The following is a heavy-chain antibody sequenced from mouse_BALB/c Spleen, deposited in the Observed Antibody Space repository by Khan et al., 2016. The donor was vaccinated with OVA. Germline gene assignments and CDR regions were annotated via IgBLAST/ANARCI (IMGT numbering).Heavy chain of an antibody. CDR1: GYSITSDYA. V-gene: IGHV3-2*02. Sequence: VQLKELGPGLVKPSQSLSLTCTVTGYSITSDYAWNWIRQFPGNKLEWMGYISYSGNTKYNPSLKSRISITRDTSENQFFLQLNSVTIEDTATYYCARIYGGDFDYWGQGTTLTVSS. D-gene: IGHD1-1*01. CDR3: ARIYGGDFDY. CDR2: ISYSGNT. J-gene: IGHJ2*01.